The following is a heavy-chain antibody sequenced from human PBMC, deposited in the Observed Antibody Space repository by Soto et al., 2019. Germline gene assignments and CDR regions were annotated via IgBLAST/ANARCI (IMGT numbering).Heavy chain of an antibody. D-gene: IGHD1-26*01. V-gene: IGHV3-74*01. CDR3: ARGGWEWELTTYYYYGMDV. J-gene: IGHJ6*02. CDR2: INSDGSST. CDR1: GFTFSSYW. Sequence: GGSLRLSCAAPGFTFSSYWMHWVRQAPGKGLVWASRINSDGSSTSYADSVKGRFTISRDNAKNTLYLQMNSLRAEDTAVYYCARGGWEWELTTYYYYGMDVWGQGTTVTVSS.